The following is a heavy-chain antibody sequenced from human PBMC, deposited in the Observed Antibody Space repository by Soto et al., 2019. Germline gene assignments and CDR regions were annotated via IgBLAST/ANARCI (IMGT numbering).Heavy chain of an antibody. V-gene: IGHV1-18*01. Sequence: QVQLVQSGAEVKKPGASVKVSCKASGYTFTSYGISWVRQAPGQGLEWMGWISAYNGNTNYAQKLQGRVTMTTDTSTSTAYMELRSLRSDDTAVYYCARSSSGITIFGVVIHYYYMDVWGKGTTVTVSS. CDR1: GYTFTSYG. D-gene: IGHD3-3*01. J-gene: IGHJ6*03. CDR3: ARSSSGITIFGVVIHYYYMDV. CDR2: ISAYNGNT.